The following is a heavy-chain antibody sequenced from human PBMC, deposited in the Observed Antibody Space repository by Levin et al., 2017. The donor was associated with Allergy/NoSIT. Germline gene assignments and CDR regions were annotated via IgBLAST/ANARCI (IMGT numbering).Heavy chain of an antibody. D-gene: IGHD6-19*01. CDR1: GFTFDDYA. Sequence: GGSLRLSCAASGFTFDDYAMHWVRQAPGKGLEWVSGISWNSGSIGYADSVKGRFTISRDNAKNSLYLQMNSLRAEDTALYYCAKVFSGEYYFDYWGQGTLVTVSS. CDR3: AKVFSGEYYFDY. CDR2: ISWNSGSI. V-gene: IGHV3-9*01. J-gene: IGHJ4*02.